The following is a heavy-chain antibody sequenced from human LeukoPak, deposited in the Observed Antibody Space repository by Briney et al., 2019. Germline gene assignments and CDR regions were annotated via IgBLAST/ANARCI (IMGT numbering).Heavy chain of an antibody. V-gene: IGHV3-9*01. CDR3: AKDPGYGSGRTSAFDY. CDR1: GFTFDDYA. Sequence: GRSLRLSCAASGFTFDDYAMHWVRQAPGKGLEWVSGISWNSGSIGYADSVKGRFTISRDNAKNSLYLQMNSLRAEDTAVYYCAKDPGYGSGRTSAFDYWGQGTLVTVSS. CDR2: ISWNSGSI. D-gene: IGHD3-10*01. J-gene: IGHJ4*02.